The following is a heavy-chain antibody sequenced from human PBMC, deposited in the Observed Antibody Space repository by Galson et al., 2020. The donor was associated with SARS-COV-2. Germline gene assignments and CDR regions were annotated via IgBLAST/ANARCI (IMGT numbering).Heavy chain of an antibody. D-gene: IGHD1-7*01. CDR1: GFTFSSYA. CDR3: ARDIGGTISD. J-gene: IGHJ4*02. CDR2: ISYDGSNK. V-gene: IGHV3-30-3*01. Sequence: TGGSLRLSCAASGFTFSSYAMHWVRQAPGKGLEWVSVISYDGSNKYYADSVKGRFTISRDNSKNTLYLQMNSLRAEDTAVYYCARDIGGTISDWGQGTLVTVSS.